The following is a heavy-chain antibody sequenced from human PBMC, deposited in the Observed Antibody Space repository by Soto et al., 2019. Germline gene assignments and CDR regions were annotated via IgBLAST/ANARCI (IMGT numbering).Heavy chain of an antibody. Sequence: LSLTCTVSGGSISNYFCNWIRQPAGKGLEWIGRIDNSGSTNYNPSLKSRITMSADTSRNQFSLQLDSVAPEDTAVYYCVREIAPRGFDPWGHGTLVTVSS. CDR1: GGSISNYF. V-gene: IGHV4-4*07. CDR3: VREIAPRGFDP. CDR2: IDNSGST. J-gene: IGHJ5*02. D-gene: IGHD2-21*01.